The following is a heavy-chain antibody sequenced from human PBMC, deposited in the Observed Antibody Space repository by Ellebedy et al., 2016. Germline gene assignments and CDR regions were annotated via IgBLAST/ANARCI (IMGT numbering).Heavy chain of an antibody. J-gene: IGHJ4*02. CDR2: IYYTGST. Sequence: SETLSLTXTVSGGSISSYYWSWIRQPPGKGLEWIGYIYYTGSTDYNPSLKSRVTMSGDTSKNQISLKLTSVTAADTAVYYCARKDGDYWGQGTLVTVSS. CDR3: ARKDGDY. CDR1: GGSISSYY. V-gene: IGHV4-59*08.